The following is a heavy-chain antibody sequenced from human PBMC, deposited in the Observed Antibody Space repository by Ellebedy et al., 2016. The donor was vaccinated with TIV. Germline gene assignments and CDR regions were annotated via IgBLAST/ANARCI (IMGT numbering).Heavy chain of an antibody. J-gene: IGHJ3*02. D-gene: IGHD3-16*01. Sequence: SLKISCAASGFTFSSFEMNWVRQAPGKGLEWVSGISWNSDSMGYADSVKGRFTVSRDNAKNSLYLQMNSLRAEDMALYYCAKWGGLDAFDMWGQGTLVTVSS. CDR3: AKWGGLDAFDM. CDR1: GFTFSSFE. CDR2: ISWNSDSM. V-gene: IGHV3-9*03.